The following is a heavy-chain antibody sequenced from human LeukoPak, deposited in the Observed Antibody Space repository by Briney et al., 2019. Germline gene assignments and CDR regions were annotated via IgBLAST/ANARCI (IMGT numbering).Heavy chain of an antibody. V-gene: IGHV4-4*02. CDR2: IYHSGST. Sequence: SGTLSLTCAVSGGSISSSNWWSWVRQPPGKGLEWIGEIYHSGSTNYNPSLKSRVTISVDKSKNQFSLKLSSVTAADTAVYYCARGNYYDSSGYYFFDYWGQGILVTVSS. D-gene: IGHD3-22*01. J-gene: IGHJ4*02. CDR1: GGSISSSNW. CDR3: ARGNYYDSSGYYFFDY.